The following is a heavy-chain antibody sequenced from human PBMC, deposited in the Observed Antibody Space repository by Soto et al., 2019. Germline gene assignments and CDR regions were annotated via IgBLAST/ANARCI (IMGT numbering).Heavy chain of an antibody. V-gene: IGHV3-23*01. D-gene: IGHD2-15*01. CDR3: AKGSGGNCYSHFDY. J-gene: IGHJ4*02. Sequence: EVQLLESGGGLVQPGGSLRLSCAASGFTFSSYAMSWVRQAPGKGLEWVSAICGSGGATYYTDSVKGRVTISRDNSKNTLHLQMNNLRAEDTAIYYCAKGSGGNCYSHFDYCGQGTLVTVSS. CDR1: GFTFSSYA. CDR2: ICGSGGAT.